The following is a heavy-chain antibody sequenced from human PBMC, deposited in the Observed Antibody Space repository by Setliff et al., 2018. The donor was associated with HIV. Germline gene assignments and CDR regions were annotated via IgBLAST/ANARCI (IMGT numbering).Heavy chain of an antibody. V-gene: IGHV1-18*01. Sequence: ASVKVSCKASGYSFSKYGISWVRRAPGQGLEWMGWISPYNGNTDYAQNFQGRVTMTTDTSTSTVYMELRSLISDDTAVYYCARGVLITFGYQNWFDPWGQGTLVTVSS. J-gene: IGHJ5*02. CDR1: GYSFSKYG. D-gene: IGHD3-16*01. CDR3: ARGVLITFGYQNWFDP. CDR2: ISPYNGNT.